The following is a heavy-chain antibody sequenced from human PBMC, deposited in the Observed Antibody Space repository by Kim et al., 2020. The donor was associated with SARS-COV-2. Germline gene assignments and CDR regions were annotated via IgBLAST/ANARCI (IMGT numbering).Heavy chain of an antibody. Sequence: SPSFQGQVTISVDKSISTAYLQWSSLKASDTAMYYCARLTAAAGMRWFDPWGQGTLVTVSS. CDR3: ARLTAAAGMRWFDP. D-gene: IGHD6-13*01. V-gene: IGHV5-51*01. J-gene: IGHJ5*02.